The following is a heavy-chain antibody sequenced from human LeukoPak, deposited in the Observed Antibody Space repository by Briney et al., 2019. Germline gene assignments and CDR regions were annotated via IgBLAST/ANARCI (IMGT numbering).Heavy chain of an antibody. D-gene: IGHD6-19*01. CDR2: IYYSGST. V-gene: IGHV4-59*01. Sequence: SETLSLTCTVSGGSISTYYWSCIRQSPGKGLEWIGYIYYSGSTKHNPSLKSRVTISIDTSKNQFSLQLSSVTAADTAVYYCARDSGSGTYYWGQGTLVTVSS. J-gene: IGHJ4*02. CDR1: GGSISTYY. CDR3: ARDSGSGTYY.